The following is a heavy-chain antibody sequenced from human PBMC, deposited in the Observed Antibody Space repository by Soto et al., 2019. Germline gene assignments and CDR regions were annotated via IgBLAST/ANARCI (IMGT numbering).Heavy chain of an antibody. CDR3: ARGLRNYYGVDV. J-gene: IGHJ6*02. Sequence: EVQVVESGGGLVQPGGSLRLSCVASGFTFSTYWMHWVRQAPGKGLVWVSRIKFDGSTTSYADSVKGRFTISRDNAKNTVYLQMNSLRAEDTGVYYCARGLRNYYGVDVWGQGDTVTVSS. CDR2: IKFDGSTT. CDR1: GFTFSTYW. D-gene: IGHD5-12*01. V-gene: IGHV3-74*01.